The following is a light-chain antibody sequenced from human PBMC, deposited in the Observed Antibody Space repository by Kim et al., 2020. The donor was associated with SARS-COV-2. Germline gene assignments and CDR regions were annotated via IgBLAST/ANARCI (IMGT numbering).Light chain of an antibody. CDR2: LNSDGSH. Sequence: SVKLTCTLSSWHSSYAIAWHQQQPEKGPRYLMKLNSDGSHSKGDGIPDRFSGSSSGAERYLTISSLQSEDEADYYCQTWGTGIWVFGGGTQLTVL. J-gene: IGLJ3*02. CDR1: SWHSSYA. V-gene: IGLV4-69*01. CDR3: QTWGTGIWV.